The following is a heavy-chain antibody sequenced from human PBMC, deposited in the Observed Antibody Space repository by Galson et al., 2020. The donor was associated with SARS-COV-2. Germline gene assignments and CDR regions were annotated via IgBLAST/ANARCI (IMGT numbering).Heavy chain of an antibody. J-gene: IGHJ6*02. D-gene: IGHD6-19*01. CDR2: LYTGGSA. CDR1: GFAVSDSY. V-gene: IGHV3-53*01. CDR3: ARDPYSGGWTNYYYFGMDV. Sequence: GESLKISCAASGFAVSDSYMSWIRQAPGKGLEWVALLYTGGSASYTGPVKGRFTISRDNSKNSLYLHMNSLRLEDTAVYYCARDPYSGGWTNYYYFGMDVWGQGTTVTVSS.